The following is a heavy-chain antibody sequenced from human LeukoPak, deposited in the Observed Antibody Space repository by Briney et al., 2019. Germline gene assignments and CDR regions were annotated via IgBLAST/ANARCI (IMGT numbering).Heavy chain of an antibody. CDR3: ARDQVSWNYEPPWFDP. V-gene: IGHV4-4*07. Sequence: SETLSLTCTVSGCSISSYYWSWIRQPAGKGLEWIWRIYTSGSTNYNLSLKSRVTMSVDPSKNQFSLKLSTVTAADTAVYYCARDQVSWNYEPPWFDPWGQGTLVTVSS. CDR2: IYTSGST. D-gene: IGHD1-7*01. CDR1: GCSISSYY. J-gene: IGHJ5*02.